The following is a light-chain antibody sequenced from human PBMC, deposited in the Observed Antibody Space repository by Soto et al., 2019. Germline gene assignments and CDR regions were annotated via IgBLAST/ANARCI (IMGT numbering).Light chain of an antibody. J-gene: IGKJ5*01. V-gene: IGKV1-33*01. CDR2: DAS. CDR3: QQYDILPIT. CDR1: QEISKY. Sequence: DIQMTQSPSSLSASVGDRVTITCRASQEISKYLHWYQQKPGKPPKLLIFDASNLQTGVPSRFSGSGSGTHFTFTISSLQTEDIGTYYCQQYDILPITFGRGTRLEIK.